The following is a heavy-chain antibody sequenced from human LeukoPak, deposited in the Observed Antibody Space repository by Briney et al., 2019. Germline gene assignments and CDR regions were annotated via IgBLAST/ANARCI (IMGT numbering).Heavy chain of an antibody. CDR2: IYTSGST. V-gene: IGHV4-4*07. J-gene: IGHJ4*02. Sequence: SETLSLTCTVSGGYISSYYWSWIGQPAGKGLEWIGRIYTSGSTNYDPSLKSRVTMSVDTSKNQFSLKLSSVTAADTAVYYCGRGNTAMDYFDYWGQGTLVTVSS. CDR3: GRGNTAMDYFDY. CDR1: GGYISSYY. D-gene: IGHD5-18*01.